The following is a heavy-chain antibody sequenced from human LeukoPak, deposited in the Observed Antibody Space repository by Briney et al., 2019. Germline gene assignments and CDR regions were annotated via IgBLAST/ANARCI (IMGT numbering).Heavy chain of an antibody. D-gene: IGHD3-10*01. V-gene: IGHV3-30*18. J-gene: IGHJ4*02. Sequence: PGGSLRLSCAASEFTFSNYGMQWVRQAPGKGLEWVAVISYDGSTKYYADSVKGRFTISRDNSRNTLYLQMNSLRTEDTAVYYCAKEYDSGGYGANFDYWGQGTLVTVSS. CDR2: ISYDGSTK. CDR3: AKEYDSGGYGANFDY. CDR1: EFTFSNYG.